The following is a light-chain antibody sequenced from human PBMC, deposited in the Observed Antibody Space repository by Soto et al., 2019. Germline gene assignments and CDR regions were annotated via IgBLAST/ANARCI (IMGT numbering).Light chain of an antibody. CDR2: GAS. V-gene: IGKV3-20*01. Sequence: EMALTQSPGTLSLSPGERATLSCRASQSVGSTYLAWYQQKPGQAPSLLIYGASSRATGIPDRFSGRGSGTDFTLTISRLEPEDFAVDYCQQYYTSPYTFGRGTQLEI. CDR3: QQYYTSPYT. J-gene: IGKJ2*01. CDR1: QSVGSTY.